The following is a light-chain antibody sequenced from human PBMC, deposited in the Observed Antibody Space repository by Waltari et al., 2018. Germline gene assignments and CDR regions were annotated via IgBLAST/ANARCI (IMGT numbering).Light chain of an antibody. V-gene: IGLV1-44*01. CDR1: SPNIGTNT. CDR2: SNN. J-gene: IGLJ2*01. Sequence: QSVLTQPPSASGTPGQRVSISCSGSSPNIGTNTVEWYQQLPGTAPKLLMYSNNRRPSGVPDRFSGSKSGTSASLAISGLQSEDEADYYCAVWDDSLNGQLFGGGTKLTVL. CDR3: AVWDDSLNGQL.